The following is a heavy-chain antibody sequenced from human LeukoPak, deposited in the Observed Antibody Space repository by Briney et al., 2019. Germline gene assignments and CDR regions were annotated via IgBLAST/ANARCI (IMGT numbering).Heavy chain of an antibody. CDR2: IKQDGSEK. CDR3: ARNAYDILTGYYSAGVGY. J-gene: IGHJ4*02. V-gene: IGHV3-7*01. Sequence: GGSLRLSCAASGFTFSTYWMSWVRQAPGKGLEWVVNIKQDGSEKYYVDSVKGRFTISRDNAKNSLYLQMNSLRAEDTAVYYCARNAYDILTGYYSAGVGYWGQGTLVTVSS. D-gene: IGHD3-9*01. CDR1: GFTFSTYW.